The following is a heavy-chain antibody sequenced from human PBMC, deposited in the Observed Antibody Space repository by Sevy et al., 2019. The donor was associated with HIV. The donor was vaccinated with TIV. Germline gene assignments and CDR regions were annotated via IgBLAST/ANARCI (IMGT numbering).Heavy chain of an antibody. CDR3: AREGLCGFYSSLDR. V-gene: IGHV3-48*03. Sequence: GGSLRLSCAASGFTFTTYDMTWVRQAPGKGLEWISYISSSANDIKYADSVKGRFTISRDNARNSLYLAMGSLRAEDTAVYYCAREGLCGFYSSLDRWGQGTLVTVSS. CDR1: GFTFTTYD. J-gene: IGHJ5*02. D-gene: IGHD3-22*01. CDR2: ISSSANDI.